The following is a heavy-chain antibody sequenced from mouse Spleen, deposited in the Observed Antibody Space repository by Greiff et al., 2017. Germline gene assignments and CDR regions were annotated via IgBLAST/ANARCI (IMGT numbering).Heavy chain of an antibody. D-gene: IGHD2-1*01. Sequence: EVKLQESGAELVKPGASVKLSCTASGFNIKDYYMHWVKPRTEQGLEWIGRIDPEDGETKYAPKFQGKATITADTSSNTAYLQLSSLTSEDTAVYYCALIYYGNFYAMDYWGQGTSVTVSS. CDR2: IDPEDGET. V-gene: IGHV14-2*01. CDR1: GFNIKDYY. J-gene: IGHJ4*01. CDR3: ALIYYGNFYAMDY.